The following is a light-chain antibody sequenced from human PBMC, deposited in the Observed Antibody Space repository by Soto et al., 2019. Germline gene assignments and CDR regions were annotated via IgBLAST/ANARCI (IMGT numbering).Light chain of an antibody. CDR1: QSVSSSY. CDR2: GAS. Sequence: EIVLTQSPGTLSLSPGERATLSCRASQSVSSSYLAWYQQKPGQAPRLLIYGASSRATGIPDRFSGSGSETYFTLTISILEPEYCAVYYCQQYGSSSWTFGQGTKVEIK. CDR3: QQYGSSSWT. V-gene: IGKV3-20*01. J-gene: IGKJ1*01.